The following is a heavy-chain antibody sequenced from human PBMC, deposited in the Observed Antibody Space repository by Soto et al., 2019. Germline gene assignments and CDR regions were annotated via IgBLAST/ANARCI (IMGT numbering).Heavy chain of an antibody. V-gene: IGHV1-69*13. D-gene: IGHD6-19*01. J-gene: IGHJ4*02. CDR3: ARVGRKYSSGWYYGY. Sequence: SVKVSCKASGGTFSSYAISWVRQAPGQGLEWMGGIIPIFGTANYAQKLQGRVTITADESTSTAYMELSSLRSEDTAVYYCARVGRKYSSGWYYGYRGQGTLVTVSS. CDR2: IIPIFGTA. CDR1: GGTFSSYA.